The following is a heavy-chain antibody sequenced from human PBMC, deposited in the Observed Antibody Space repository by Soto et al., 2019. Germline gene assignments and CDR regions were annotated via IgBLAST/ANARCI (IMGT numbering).Heavy chain of an antibody. D-gene: IGHD3-10*01. CDR2: MNPYNGNT. V-gene: IGHV1-8*01. CDR3: ARGPGDLGYYDY. J-gene: IGHJ4*02. Sequence: ASGKVACKDSGYAFIYYQMDPVRQALGQGLEWMGWMNPYNGNTDYAKNFQGRVTMTRKNSTTTAHLEIRSLRSDETAIYFCARGPGDLGYYDYWGQGALVAVTS. CDR1: GYAFIYYQ.